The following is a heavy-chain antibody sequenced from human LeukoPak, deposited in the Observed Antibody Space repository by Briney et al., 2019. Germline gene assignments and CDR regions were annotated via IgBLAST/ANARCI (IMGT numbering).Heavy chain of an antibody. CDR3: ASNLGYSSTS. D-gene: IGHD6-13*01. CDR2: IYSGGST. J-gene: IGHJ5*02. CDR1: GFTVSSNY. V-gene: IGHV3-53*01. Sequence: PGGSLRLSCAASGFTVSSNYMSWVRQAPGKGLEWVSIIYSGGSTYYADSVKGRFTVSRDNSKNTLYLQMNSLRAEDTTVYYCASNLGYSSTSWGQGTLVTVSS.